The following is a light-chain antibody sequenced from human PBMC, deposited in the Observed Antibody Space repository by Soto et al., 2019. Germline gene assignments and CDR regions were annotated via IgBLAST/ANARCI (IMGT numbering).Light chain of an antibody. CDR2: DAS. Sequence: EIVLTQSPATLSLSPGERATLSCRASQSVSSSLAWYQQKSGQGPRLLIYDASNRATGIPARFSGSGSGTDFTLTISSLEPEDFAVYYCHQRANWPPTFGPGTRLEIK. CDR3: HQRANWPPT. CDR1: QSVSSS. J-gene: IGKJ2*01. V-gene: IGKV3-11*01.